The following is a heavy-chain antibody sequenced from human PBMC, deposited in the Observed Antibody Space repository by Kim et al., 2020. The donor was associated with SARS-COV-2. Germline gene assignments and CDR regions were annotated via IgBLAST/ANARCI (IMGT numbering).Heavy chain of an antibody. J-gene: IGHJ3*01. Sequence: ASVKVSCKASGNTFSSYAMNWVRQAPGQGLEWMGWINTNTGNPTYAQGFTGRFVFSLDTSVSTTYLQITSLKSEDTAVYYCARSMVYGVISAFDLWGQGTMVTVSS. CDR1: GNTFSSYA. CDR3: ARSMVYGVISAFDL. CDR2: INTNTGNP. V-gene: IGHV7-4-1*02. D-gene: IGHD3-10*01.